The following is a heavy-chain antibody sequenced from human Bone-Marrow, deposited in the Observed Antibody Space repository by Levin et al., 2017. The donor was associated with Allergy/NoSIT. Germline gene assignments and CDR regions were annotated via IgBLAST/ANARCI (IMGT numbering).Heavy chain of an antibody. Sequence: PGESLKISCAASGFTFSSYEMNWVRQAPGKGLEWVSYISSSASIKYYAHSVKGRFTISRDNAKNSLYLQMNSLRVEDTAVYYCARESGDGYNDGDGGHWGQGTLVTVSS. CDR2: ISSSASIK. J-gene: IGHJ4*02. D-gene: IGHD5-24*01. CDR1: GFTFSSYE. V-gene: IGHV3-48*03. CDR3: ARESGDGYNDGDGGH.